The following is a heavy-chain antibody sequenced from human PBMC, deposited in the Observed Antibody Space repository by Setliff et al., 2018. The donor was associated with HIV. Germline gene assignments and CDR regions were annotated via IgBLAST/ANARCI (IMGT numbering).Heavy chain of an antibody. J-gene: IGHJ3*02. CDR2: FYTSGST. V-gene: IGHV4-4*09. Sequence: PSETLSLTCTVSGGSFTTYYWSWLRQPPGKELEWTGYFYTSGSTNYNPSLKSRVTISIDTSKNQFALQLRSVTAADTAVYFCARLGHPYALDIWGQGTMVTVSS. CDR3: ARLGHPYALDI. CDR1: GGSFTTYY.